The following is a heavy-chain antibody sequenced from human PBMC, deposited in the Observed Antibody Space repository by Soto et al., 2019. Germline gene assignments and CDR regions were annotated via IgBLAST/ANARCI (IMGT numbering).Heavy chain of an antibody. V-gene: IGHV3-30-3*01. CDR1: GFTFSNYA. CDR2: ISSDGSSK. Sequence: QVRLVESGGGVVQPGRSLTLSCATSGFTFSNYAMHWIRQAPGKGLEWVALISSDGSSKFYADSVKGRLTISRDNSMNILYLHVYSLRAEETALYYCAGSDSGGINWLDPWGQGTLVIVSS. D-gene: IGHD2-21*02. CDR3: AGSDSGGINWLDP. J-gene: IGHJ5*02.